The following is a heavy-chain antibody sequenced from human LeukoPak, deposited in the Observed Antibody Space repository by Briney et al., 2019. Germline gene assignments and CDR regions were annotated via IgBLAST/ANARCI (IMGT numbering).Heavy chain of an antibody. V-gene: IGHV3-21*01. J-gene: IGHJ6*02. D-gene: IGHD2-8*02. CDR1: GFTFSSYS. Sequence: GGSLRLSCAASGFTFSSYSMNWVRQAPGKGLEWVSSISSSSSYIYYADSVKGRFTISRGNAKNSLYLQMNSLRAEDTAVYYCARVRLLRGVYYYGMDVWGQGTTVTVSS. CDR3: ARVRLLRGVYYYGMDV. CDR2: ISSSSSYI.